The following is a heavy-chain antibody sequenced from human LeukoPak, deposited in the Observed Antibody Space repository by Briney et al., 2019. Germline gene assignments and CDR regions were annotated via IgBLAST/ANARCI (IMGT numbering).Heavy chain of an antibody. CDR1: GYTFTSYG. CDR3: ARLFLSYFDY. Sequence: ASVKVSCKASGYTFTSYGISWVRQAPGQGLEWMGIINPSGGSTSYAQKFQGRVTMTRDTSTSTVYMELSSLRSEDTAVYYCARLFLSYFDYWGQGTLVTVSS. J-gene: IGHJ4*02. V-gene: IGHV1-46*01. CDR2: INPSGGST.